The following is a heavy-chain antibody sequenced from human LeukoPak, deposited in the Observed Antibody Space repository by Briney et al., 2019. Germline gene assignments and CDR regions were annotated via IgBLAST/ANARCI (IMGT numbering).Heavy chain of an antibody. D-gene: IGHD5-24*01. J-gene: IGHJ4*02. Sequence: GGSLRLSCSASGFTFTSYAMHWVRQAPGKGLEYVSAIGISGVSTYYADSVKGRFTISRDNSKNTLYLQMSTLRADDTAVYYCVKGQMDYWGQGTVVPVSS. CDR3: VKGQMDY. V-gene: IGHV3-64D*06. CDR2: IGISGVST. CDR1: GFTFTSYA.